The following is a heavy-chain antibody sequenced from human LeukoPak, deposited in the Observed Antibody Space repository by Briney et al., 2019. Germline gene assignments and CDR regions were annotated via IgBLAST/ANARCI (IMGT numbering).Heavy chain of an antibody. D-gene: IGHD1-14*01. CDR3: AREGRRTDAFDI. Sequence: SETLSLNCTVSGGSISSYYWSWIRQPPGKGLEWIGYIYYSGSTNYNPSLKSRVTISVDTSKNQFSLKLSSVTAADTAVYYCAREGRRTDAFDIWGQGTMVTVSS. CDR1: GGSISSYY. CDR2: IYYSGST. J-gene: IGHJ3*02. V-gene: IGHV4-59*01.